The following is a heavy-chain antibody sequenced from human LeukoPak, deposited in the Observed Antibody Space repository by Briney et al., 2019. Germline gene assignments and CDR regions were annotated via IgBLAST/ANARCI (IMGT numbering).Heavy chain of an antibody. V-gene: IGHV4-39*07. D-gene: IGHD2-8*01. CDR2: IYYSGST. CDR1: GGSISSSSYY. Sequence: SETLSLTCTVSGGSISSSSYYWGWIRQPPGKGLEWIGSIYYSGSTYYNPSLKSRVTISVDTSKNQFSLKLSSVTAADTAVYYCARDGVEGFDYWGQGTLVTVSS. CDR3: ARDGVEGFDY. J-gene: IGHJ4*02.